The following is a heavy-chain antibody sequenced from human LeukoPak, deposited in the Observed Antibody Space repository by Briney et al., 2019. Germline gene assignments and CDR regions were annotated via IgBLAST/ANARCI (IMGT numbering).Heavy chain of an antibody. CDR1: GGSISSYY. J-gene: IGHJ6*02. CDR2: IYYSGST. Sequence: PSETLSLTCTVSGGSISSYYWSWIRQPPGKGLEWIGYIYYSGSTNYNPSLKSRVTISVDTSKNQFSLRLSSVTAADTAVYYCARINDILTGYGRDVWGQGTTVTVSS. CDR3: ARINDILTGYGRDV. V-gene: IGHV4-59*01. D-gene: IGHD3-9*01.